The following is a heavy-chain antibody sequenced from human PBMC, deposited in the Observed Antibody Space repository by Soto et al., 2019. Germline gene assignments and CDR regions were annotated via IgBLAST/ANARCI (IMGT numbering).Heavy chain of an antibody. CDR1: GGTFSDSV. CDR3: ARGRDGSNYYFDY. V-gene: IGHV1-69*01. J-gene: IGHJ4*02. D-gene: IGHD3-10*01. CDR2: IVPIFGKA. Sequence: QVQLMQSGPEVKKPGSSVKVSCKASGGTFSDSVTSWVRQAPGQGLEWMGGIVPIFGKANLAEKFQDRVTITADESTSTAYMKLSSLRSEDTAVYYCARGRDGSNYYFDYWGQGTLVTVSS.